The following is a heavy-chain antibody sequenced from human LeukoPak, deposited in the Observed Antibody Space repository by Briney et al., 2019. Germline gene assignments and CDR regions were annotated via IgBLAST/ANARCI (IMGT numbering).Heavy chain of an antibody. J-gene: IGHJ4*02. CDR1: GYTFASYG. Sequence: ASVKVSCKASGYTFASYGISWVRQAPGQGLEWMGWISGYNGNTNYAQKLQGRVTMTRDTTTSTAYMELRSLRSDDTAVFYCARDVGNYYYDGSGYYGPLLFDYWGQGTLVTVSS. CDR2: ISGYNGNT. V-gene: IGHV1-18*01. CDR3: ARDVGNYYYDGSGYYGPLLFDY. D-gene: IGHD3-22*01.